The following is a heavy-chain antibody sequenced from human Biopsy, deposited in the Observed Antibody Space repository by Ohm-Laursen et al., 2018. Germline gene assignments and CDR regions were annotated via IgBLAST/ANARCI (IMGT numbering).Heavy chain of an antibody. J-gene: IGHJ3*02. D-gene: IGHD4-11*01. CDR2: DHYSGSP. CDR3: TRRGMTTLTTRAFDI. Sequence: SETLSLTCTVSGGSMTGSSYYWGWIRQPPGKGLEWFGADHYSGSPYYNPSLQSRVTLSVDTSKNLFSLRLSSVTAADTAVYYCTRRGMTTLTTRAFDIWGQGTMVTVSS. V-gene: IGHV4-39*01. CDR1: GGSMTGSSYY.